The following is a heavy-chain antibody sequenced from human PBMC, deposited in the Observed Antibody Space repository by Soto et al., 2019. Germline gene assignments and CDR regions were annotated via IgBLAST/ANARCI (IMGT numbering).Heavy chain of an antibody. V-gene: IGHV4-34*01. D-gene: IGHD3-10*01. CDR1: GGSFSGYY. Sequence: SETLSLTCAVYGGSFSGYYWSWIRQPPGKGLEWIGEINHSGSTNYNPSLKSRVTISVDTSKNQFSLKLSSVTAADTAVYYCARGNRWGYYGSGNWFDPWGQGTLVTVSS. CDR3: ARGNRWGYYGSGNWFDP. CDR2: INHSGST. J-gene: IGHJ5*02.